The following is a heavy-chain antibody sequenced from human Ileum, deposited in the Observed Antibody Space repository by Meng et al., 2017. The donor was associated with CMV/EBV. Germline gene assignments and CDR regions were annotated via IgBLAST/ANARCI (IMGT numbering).Heavy chain of an antibody. Sequence: GESLKISCAASGFTFSMYSMHWVRQAPGKGLVWVSRINGDGSNTYYADSVKGRFTISRDNAKDTLYLQMNSLRAEDTAIYFCARDSNIRGVPTDYWGQGTLVTVSS. CDR3: ARDSNIRGVPTDY. CDR2: INGDGSNT. V-gene: IGHV3-74*01. D-gene: IGHD3-10*01. J-gene: IGHJ4*02. CDR1: GFTFSMYS.